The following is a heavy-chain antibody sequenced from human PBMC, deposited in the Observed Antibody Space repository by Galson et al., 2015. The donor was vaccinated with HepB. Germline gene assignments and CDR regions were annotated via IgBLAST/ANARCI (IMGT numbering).Heavy chain of an antibody. D-gene: IGHD6-6*01. CDR1: GYTFSSYS. V-gene: IGHV1-18*01. J-gene: IGHJ6*02. CDR3: AREAAPIGYGMDV. Sequence: SVKVSCKASGYTFSSYSITWVRQAPGQGLEWMGWINPYNRNTDYARQLQGRVTMTTDTSTSTAYMELKSLRSDDTAVYYCAREAAPIGYGMDVWGQGTTVTVSS. CDR2: INPYNRNT.